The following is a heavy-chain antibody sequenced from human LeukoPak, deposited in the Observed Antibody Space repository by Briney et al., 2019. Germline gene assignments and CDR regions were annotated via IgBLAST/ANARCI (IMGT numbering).Heavy chain of an antibody. J-gene: IGHJ4*02. CDR1: GFTFDDYA. CDR3: AKESGLYGDSTGAFDY. Sequence: GRSLRLSCAASGFTFDDYAMHWVRQVPGKGLEWVSGISWNSGSIGYADSVKGRFTISRDNAKNSLYLQMNSLRAEDMALYYCAKESGLYGDSTGAFDYWGQGTLVTVSS. D-gene: IGHD4-17*01. V-gene: IGHV3-9*03. CDR2: ISWNSGSI.